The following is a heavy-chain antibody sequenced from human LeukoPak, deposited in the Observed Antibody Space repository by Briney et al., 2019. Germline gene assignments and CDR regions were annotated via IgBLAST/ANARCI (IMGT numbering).Heavy chain of an antibody. CDR3: AKVGYTYGYRTPPEYFQH. CDR2: IYSDGSRT. CDR1: GFTFSSYW. D-gene: IGHD5-18*01. J-gene: IGHJ1*01. Sequence: GGSLRLSCAGSGFTFSSYWMHWVRQGPGKGLVWVSRIYSDGSRTSYADSVKGRFTISRDNSKNTLYLQMNSLRAEDTAVYYCAKVGYTYGYRTPPEYFQHWGQGTLVTVSS. V-gene: IGHV3-74*01.